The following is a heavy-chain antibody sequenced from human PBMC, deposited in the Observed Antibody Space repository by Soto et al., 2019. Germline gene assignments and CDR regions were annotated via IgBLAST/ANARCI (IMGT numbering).Heavy chain of an antibody. CDR1: GFTFSSYA. J-gene: IGHJ6*02. CDR2: ISGSGAST. V-gene: IGHV3-23*01. D-gene: IGHD3-10*01. Sequence: GGSLRLSCAASGFTFSSYAMSWVRQAPGKGLEWVSGISGSGASTYYADSVKGRFTISRDNSKNTLYLQMNSLRAEDTAVYYCAKAGDYYYYYGMDVWGQGTTVTVS. CDR3: AKAGDYYYYYGMDV.